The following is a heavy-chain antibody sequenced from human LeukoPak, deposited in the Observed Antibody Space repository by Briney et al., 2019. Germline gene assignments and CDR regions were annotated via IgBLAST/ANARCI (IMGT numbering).Heavy chain of an antibody. CDR1: GFTFSNAW. V-gene: IGHV3-15*01. CDR2: IKSKTAGGAT. J-gene: IGHJ4*02. Sequence: GGSLRLSCAASGFTFSNAWMNWVRQAPGKGLEWVGRIKSKTAGGATDYAAPVKGRFIISRDDSKNTLYLQMNSLKTEDTAVYYCTTDYGDYVFRSDCWGQGTLVTVSS. D-gene: IGHD4-17*01. CDR3: TTDYGDYVFRSDC.